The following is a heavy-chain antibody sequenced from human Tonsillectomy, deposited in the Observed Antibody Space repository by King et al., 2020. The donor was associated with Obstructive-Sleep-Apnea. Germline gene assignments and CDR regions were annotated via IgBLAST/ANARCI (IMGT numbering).Heavy chain of an antibody. Sequence: VQLVQSGREAKKPGESVRISCTGSGFSFSRHWIAWVRQMPGKGLEWMGIIYPGDSDTRYSPAFQDQVAFSVDRSTSTAFLKWNNLRASDTAIFYCARQQRNSAGTYYPDASLDLWGQGTMVTVSS. J-gene: IGHJ3*01. D-gene: IGHD3-10*01. CDR2: IYPGDSDT. V-gene: IGHV5-51*01. CDR1: GFSFSRHW. CDR3: ARQQRNSAGTYYPDASLDL.